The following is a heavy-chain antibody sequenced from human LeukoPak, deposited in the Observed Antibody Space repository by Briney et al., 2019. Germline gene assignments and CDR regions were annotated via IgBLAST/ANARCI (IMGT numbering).Heavy chain of an antibody. D-gene: IGHD1-7*01. V-gene: IGHV4-34*01. CDR2: INHSGSA. Sequence: SETLSLTCAVYGGSFSGYYWSWIRQPPGKGLEWIGEINHSGSAYYNPSLKSRVAISVDTSKNQFSLKLSSVTAADTAVYYCARQGGTLNWFDPWGQGTLVTVSS. CDR1: GGSFSGYY. J-gene: IGHJ5*02. CDR3: ARQGGTLNWFDP.